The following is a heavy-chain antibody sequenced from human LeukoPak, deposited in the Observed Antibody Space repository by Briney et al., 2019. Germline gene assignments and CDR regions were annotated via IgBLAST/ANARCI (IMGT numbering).Heavy chain of an antibody. CDR1: GYSLSDLS. D-gene: IGHD3-9*01. J-gene: IGHJ3*02. CDR3: ATDRLVIYALNI. Sequence: ASVKVSCRGSGYSLSDLSIHWVRHVPGKGLEWVGGFEPEEGDHGETIYAQNFECRLTLTEDTLTDTAYMELLSLTSEDTAVYYCATDRLVIYALNIWGQGTMVTVSS. CDR2: FEPEEGDHGET. V-gene: IGHV1-24*01.